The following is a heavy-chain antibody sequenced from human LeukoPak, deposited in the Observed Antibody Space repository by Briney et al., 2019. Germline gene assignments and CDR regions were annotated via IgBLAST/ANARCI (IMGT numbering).Heavy chain of an antibody. J-gene: IGHJ4*02. Sequence: GGSLRLSCAASGFTFSTYWMSWVRQAPGKGLEWVANIKQDGSEKYYVDSVKGRYTISRDNAKNSLYLQMNTLRPEDTAVYYCARERQNKDFWSGGDYWGQGTLVTVSS. CDR2: IKQDGSEK. CDR3: ARERQNKDFWSGGDY. D-gene: IGHD3-3*01. V-gene: IGHV3-7*01. CDR1: GFTFSTYW.